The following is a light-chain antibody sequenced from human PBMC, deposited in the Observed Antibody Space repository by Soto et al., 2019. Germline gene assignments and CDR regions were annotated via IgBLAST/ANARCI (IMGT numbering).Light chain of an antibody. Sequence: EVVLTQSPGTLSLSPGERATLSCRASQSVSRRYLAWYQQKPGQAPRLLIFDPSSRATGIPDRFSGSGSGTDFTLTISSLEPEDFAVYCCLQYDTSPPRYTFGQGTKLEIK. CDR1: QSVSRRY. CDR2: DPS. CDR3: LQYDTSPPRYT. J-gene: IGKJ2*01. V-gene: IGKV3-20*01.